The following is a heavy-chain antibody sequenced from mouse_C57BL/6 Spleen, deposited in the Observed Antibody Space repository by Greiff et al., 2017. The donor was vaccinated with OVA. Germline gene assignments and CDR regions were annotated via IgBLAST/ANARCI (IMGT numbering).Heavy chain of an antibody. V-gene: IGHV5-17*01. J-gene: IGHJ1*03. CDR1: GFTFSDYG. Sequence: EVKLVESGGGLVKPGGSLKLSCAASGFTFSDYGMHWVRQAPEKGLEWVAYISSGSSTIYYADTVKGRLTISRDNAKNTLFLQMTSLRSEDTSMYYCARENYGNSVDWYFDVWGTGTTVTVSS. D-gene: IGHD2-1*01. CDR2: ISSGSSTI. CDR3: ARENYGNSVDWYFDV.